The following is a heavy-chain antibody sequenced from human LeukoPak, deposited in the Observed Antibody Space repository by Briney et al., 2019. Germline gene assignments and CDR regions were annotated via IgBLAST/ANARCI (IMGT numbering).Heavy chain of an antibody. CDR1: GFTFSSYA. Sequence: GGSLRLSCEASGFTFSSYAMNWVRQAPGKGLEWVSAIRESGGATYYADSVKGRFTISRDNSRNTLYLQMNSLRAEDTAVYYCAKPTPVAYFDCWGRGALVTVSS. CDR3: AKPTPVAYFDC. J-gene: IGHJ4*02. CDR2: IRESGGAT. V-gene: IGHV3-23*01.